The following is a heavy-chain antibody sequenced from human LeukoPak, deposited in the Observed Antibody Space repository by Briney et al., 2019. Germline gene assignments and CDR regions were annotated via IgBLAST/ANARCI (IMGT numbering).Heavy chain of an antibody. CDR1: AFSFSSHG. Sequence: GGSLRLSCGAAAFSFSSHGMHWVRQAPGKGLEWLTIIWYDGSEKYYADSVKGRFTVSRDNSKNTVYLQMNSLRAEDTAVYYCGKDLGSSARYLDRVDYWGQGTLVTVSS. V-gene: IGHV3-33*06. CDR2: IWYDGSEK. CDR3: GKDLGSSARYLDRVDY. D-gene: IGHD2-2*01. J-gene: IGHJ4*02.